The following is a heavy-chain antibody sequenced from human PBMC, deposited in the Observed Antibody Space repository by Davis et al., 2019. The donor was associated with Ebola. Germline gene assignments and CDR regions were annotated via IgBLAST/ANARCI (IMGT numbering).Heavy chain of an antibody. CDR3: ARGNYYGNSVYDAFDI. J-gene: IGHJ3*02. CDR2: ISAYNGNT. Sequence: ASVKVSCKASGYTFTTHGISWVRQAPGQGLEWMGWISAYNGNTNYAQNLQGRVTMTSDTSISTAYMELTSLGSEDTAVYYCARGNYYGNSVYDAFDIWGPGTKVTVSS. D-gene: IGHD3-22*01. V-gene: IGHV1-18*04. CDR1: GYTFTTHG.